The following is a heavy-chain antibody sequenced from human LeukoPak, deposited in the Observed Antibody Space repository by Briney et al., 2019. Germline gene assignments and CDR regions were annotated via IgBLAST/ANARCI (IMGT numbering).Heavy chain of an antibody. D-gene: IGHD3-10*01. CDR3: AKDLTPETYYYDY. V-gene: IGHV3-23*01. Sequence: GGSLRLSSAASGFTFSSYAMSWVRQAPGKGLEWVSAISGSGGSTYYADSVKGRFTISRDNSKNTLYLQMNSLRAEDTAVYYCAKDLTPETYYYDYWGQGTLVTVSS. J-gene: IGHJ4*02. CDR2: ISGSGGST. CDR1: GFTFSSYA.